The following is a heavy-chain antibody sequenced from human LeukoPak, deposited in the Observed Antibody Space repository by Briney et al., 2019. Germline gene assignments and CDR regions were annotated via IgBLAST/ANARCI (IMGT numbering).Heavy chain of an antibody. Sequence: ASVKVSCKASGGTYSSYAISWVRQAPGQGLEWMGRIIPIFGTANYAQKFQGRVTITTDESTSTAYMELSSLRSEDTAVYYCAAECGGDCYSGWFDPWRQGTLVTVSS. J-gene: IGHJ5*02. CDR3: AAECGGDCYSGWFDP. V-gene: IGHV1-69*05. CDR2: IIPIFGTA. CDR1: GGTYSSYA. D-gene: IGHD2-21*02.